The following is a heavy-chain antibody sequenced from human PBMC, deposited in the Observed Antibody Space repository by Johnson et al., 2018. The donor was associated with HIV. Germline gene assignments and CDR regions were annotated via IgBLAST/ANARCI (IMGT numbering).Heavy chain of an antibody. CDR3: TTVAAFGAFAI. Sequence: EVQLVESGAGVIRPGGSLRLPCAASGFTFSSHGMHWVRQAPGKGLEWVGRITSNTDGGTTDYAAPVKGRFTISRDDSKNTVYLQMNSLKTEDTAIYYCTTVAAFGAFAIWGQGTLVTVSS. J-gene: IGHJ3*02. CDR1: GFTFSSHG. V-gene: IGHV3-15*01. CDR2: ITSNTDGGTT. D-gene: IGHD3-16*01.